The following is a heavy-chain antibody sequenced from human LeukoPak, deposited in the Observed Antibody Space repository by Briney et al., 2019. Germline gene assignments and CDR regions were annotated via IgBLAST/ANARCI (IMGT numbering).Heavy chain of an antibody. Sequence: SETLSLTCIVSGYSISSGYYWAWIRQPPGKGLEWIGSIYHSGSTYYNPSLKSRITISLDMSKNHFSLRLSSVTAADTAVYYCARVGYYDSDPFDYWGQGTLVTVSS. CDR3: ARVGYYDSDPFDY. CDR2: IYHSGST. J-gene: IGHJ4*02. D-gene: IGHD3-22*01. V-gene: IGHV4-38-2*02. CDR1: GYSISSGYY.